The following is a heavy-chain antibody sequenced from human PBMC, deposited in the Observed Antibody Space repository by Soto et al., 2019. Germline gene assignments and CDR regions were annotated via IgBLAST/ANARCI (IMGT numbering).Heavy chain of an antibody. D-gene: IGHD3-3*01. CDR1: GGTISGYY. V-gene: IGHV4-4*07. CDR2: IYSSGNT. CDR3: ARGQRFSDWFDP. J-gene: IGHJ5*02. Sequence: PSETLSLTCSVSGGTISGYYWTWIRQPAGKGLEWIGRIYSSGNTRYNPSLQSRVTMSLDTSNNQFSLRLTSVTAADTAVYYCARGQRFSDWFDPWGQGTLVTVSS.